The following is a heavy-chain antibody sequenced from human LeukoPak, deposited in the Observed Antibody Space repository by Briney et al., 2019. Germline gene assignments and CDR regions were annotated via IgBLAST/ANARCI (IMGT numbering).Heavy chain of an antibody. J-gene: IGHJ3*02. Sequence: GGSLRLSCAASGFNFVFEAMTWVRQAPGKGLEWVSNASNSGSSTYYARAVKGRFTISRGNSKNILYLQMSSLRVDDTAVYYCAKGLSLSGHMSGYPFGAFETWGQGTMVTVSS. V-gene: IGHV3-23*05. CDR2: ASNSGSST. CDR1: GFNFVFEA. CDR3: AKGLSLSGHMSGYPFGAFET. D-gene: IGHD3-9*01.